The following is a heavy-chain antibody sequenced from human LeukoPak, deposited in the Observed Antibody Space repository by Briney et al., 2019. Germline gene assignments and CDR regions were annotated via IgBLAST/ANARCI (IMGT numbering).Heavy chain of an antibody. CDR3: VTDYGNGFDY. J-gene: IGHJ4*02. D-gene: IGHD4-17*01. V-gene: IGHV3-23*01. CDR2: ISSSGGPT. CDR1: GFTFRSYA. Sequence: PGGSLRLSCAASGFTFRSYAVTWVRQAPGKGLYWVSGISSSGGPTYYADSVKGRFTISRDNSKNTLYLQMNSLRAEDTALYYCVTDYGNGFDYWGQGTLVTVSS.